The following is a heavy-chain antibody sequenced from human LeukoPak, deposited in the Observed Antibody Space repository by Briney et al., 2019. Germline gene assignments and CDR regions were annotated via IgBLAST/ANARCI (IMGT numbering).Heavy chain of an antibody. CDR1: GFTFSSYA. CDR3: ARDLHYYYYMDV. J-gene: IGHJ6*03. V-gene: IGHV3-23*01. Sequence: GGSLRLSCAASGFTFSSYAMSWVRQAPGKGLEWVSAISGSGGSTYYADSVKGRFTISRDNAKNSLYLQMNSLRAEDTAVYYCARDLHYYYYMDVWGKGTTVTVSS. CDR2: ISGSGGST.